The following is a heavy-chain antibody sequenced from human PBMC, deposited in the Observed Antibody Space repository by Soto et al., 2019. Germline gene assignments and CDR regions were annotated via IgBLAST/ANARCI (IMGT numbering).Heavy chain of an antibody. V-gene: IGHV3-15*01. CDR1: GFTFSDAW. Sequence: EVQLVESGGGMVMPGGSLRLSCAASGFTFSDAWMTWIRQAPGKGLQCVGRIKRKIDGETTDYTAPVNGRFTISRDDSKNTLYLQMNSLKVEDTSMYYCVTDRGGGMDVWGQGTTFTVSS. D-gene: IGHD2-21*02. CDR3: VTDRGGGMDV. J-gene: IGHJ6*01. CDR2: IKRKIDGETT.